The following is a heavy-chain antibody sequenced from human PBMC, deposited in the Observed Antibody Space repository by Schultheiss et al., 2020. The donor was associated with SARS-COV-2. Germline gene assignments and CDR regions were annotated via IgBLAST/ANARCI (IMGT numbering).Heavy chain of an antibody. V-gene: IGHV4-34*01. CDR1: GGSISSYY. Sequence: SETLSLTCTVSGGSISSYYWSWIRQPPGKGLEWIGEINHSGSTNYNPSLKSRVTMSVDTSKNQFSLKLSSVTAADTAVYYCARDNGYCSGGSCYAFDIWGQGTMVTVSS. CDR3: ARDNGYCSGGSCYAFDI. J-gene: IGHJ3*02. D-gene: IGHD2-15*01. CDR2: INHSGST.